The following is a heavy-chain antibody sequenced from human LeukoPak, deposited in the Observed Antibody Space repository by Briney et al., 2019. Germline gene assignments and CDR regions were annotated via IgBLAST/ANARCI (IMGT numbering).Heavy chain of an antibody. Sequence: ASVTVSFTSSGYTFTSCDINWVRQAPGQGLEWIGWMNPNSGNTGYGQSFQGRVTMTRDNSISTAYMELSNLRSEDTAIYYCTRGSSGRRDYWGQGTLVTVSS. CDR2: MNPNSGNT. CDR3: TRGSSGRRDY. V-gene: IGHV1-8*01. J-gene: IGHJ4*02. CDR1: GYTFTSCD. D-gene: IGHD6-19*01.